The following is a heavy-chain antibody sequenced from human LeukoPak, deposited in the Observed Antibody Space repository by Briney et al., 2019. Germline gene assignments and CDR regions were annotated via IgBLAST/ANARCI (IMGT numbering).Heavy chain of an antibody. D-gene: IGHD2-15*01. CDR2: IKQDGSEK. CDR1: GFTFSSYS. CDR3: ATSGFRGGGSYAFDI. Sequence: GGSLRLSCAASGFTFSSYSMSWVRQAPGKGLEWVANIKQDGSEKYYVDSVKGRFTISRDNAKNSLYLQMNSLRAEDTAVYYCATSGFRGGGSYAFDIWGQGTMVTVSS. V-gene: IGHV3-7*03. J-gene: IGHJ3*02.